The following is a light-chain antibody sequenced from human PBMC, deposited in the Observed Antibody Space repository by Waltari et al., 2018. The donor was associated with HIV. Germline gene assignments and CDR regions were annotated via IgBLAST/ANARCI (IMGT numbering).Light chain of an antibody. J-gene: IGLJ2*01. CDR2: EVS. Sequence: QSALTQPPSASGSPGQSVTISCTGTSSDVGGYNYVSWYEQHPGKAPKLMIYEVSKRPEGFSDRFSGSKSGPSASLAISGVQAVDEAYYFFQSYDSGLSGVVFVGGTRLTVL. CDR1: SSDVGGYNY. CDR3: QSYDSGLSGVV. V-gene: IGLV2-8*01.